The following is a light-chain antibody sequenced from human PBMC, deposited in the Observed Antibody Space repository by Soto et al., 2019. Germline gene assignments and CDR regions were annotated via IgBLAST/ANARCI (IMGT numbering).Light chain of an antibody. Sequence: EIVLTQSPVTLSLSPGERATLSCRASQSVSSYLAWYQQKPGQAPRLLIYDASNRATGIPARFSGSGSGTDFTLTISSLEPEDFAVYYCQQRRNLPLTFGGGTKVEIK. CDR1: QSVSSY. CDR2: DAS. CDR3: QQRRNLPLT. J-gene: IGKJ4*01. V-gene: IGKV3-11*01.